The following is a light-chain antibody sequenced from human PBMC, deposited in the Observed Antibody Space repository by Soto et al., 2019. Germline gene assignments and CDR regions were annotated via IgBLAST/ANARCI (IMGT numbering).Light chain of an antibody. CDR2: EFS. CDR3: MQRTQLPPT. Sequence: VMTQTPLSLSVAPGQPASISCKSSPSLLHITGETFLFWYLPKPGQSPQLLIYEFSTRVSGVPARFSGSGSGTDFALEISRVETDYVGIYYCMQRTQLPPTFGQGTRLGIE. CDR1: PSLLHITGETF. V-gene: IGKV2-29*03. J-gene: IGKJ5*01.